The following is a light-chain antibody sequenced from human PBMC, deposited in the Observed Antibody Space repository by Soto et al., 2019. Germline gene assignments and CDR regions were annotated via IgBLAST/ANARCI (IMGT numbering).Light chain of an antibody. CDR3: QKYGSSPYT. V-gene: IGKV3-20*01. Sequence: EIVLTQSPGTLSLSPGERATLSCRASQSVSSSYLAWYQQKPGQAPRLLIYGASSRATGIPDRFSGSGSGTDFTLTISRLAPEDFAVYYCQKYGSSPYTFGQGTKLEI. CDR1: QSVSSSY. J-gene: IGKJ2*01. CDR2: GAS.